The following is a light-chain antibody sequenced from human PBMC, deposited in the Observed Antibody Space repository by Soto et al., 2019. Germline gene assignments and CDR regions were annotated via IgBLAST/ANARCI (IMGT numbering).Light chain of an antibody. V-gene: IGKV1-13*02. CDR1: QDIRNT. CDR2: GSS. CDR3: QQYNSYSKT. Sequence: IQMTQSPSSLSASVGDRVAISCRASQDIRNTLAWYQKKPGEDPNILIYGSSSLLSGVPSRFSGTRSGTDFNLTISRLQTEDFATYACQQYNSYSKTFGQGTKVDIK. J-gene: IGKJ1*01.